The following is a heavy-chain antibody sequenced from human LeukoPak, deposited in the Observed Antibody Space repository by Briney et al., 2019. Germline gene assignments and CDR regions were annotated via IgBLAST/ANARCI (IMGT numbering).Heavy chain of an antibody. CDR3: TTANTYYDILTGCYYY. J-gene: IGHJ4*02. CDR1: GFTFSNAW. D-gene: IGHD3-9*01. V-gene: IGHV3-15*01. CDR2: IKSKTDGGTT. Sequence: PGGSLRLSCAASGFTFSNAWMSWVRQAPGKGLEWVGRIKSKTDGGTTDYAAPVKGRFTISRDDSENTLFLQMNSLETEDTAVYYCTTANTYYDILTGCYYYWGQGTLVTVSS.